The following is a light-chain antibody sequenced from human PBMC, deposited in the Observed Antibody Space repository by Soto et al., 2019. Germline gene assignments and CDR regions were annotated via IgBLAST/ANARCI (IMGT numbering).Light chain of an antibody. J-gene: IGLJ3*02. CDR3: AAWDDSLSGPV. CDR1: SSNLGTYY. V-gene: IGLV1-47*02. CDR2: SNN. Sequence: QAVVIQPPSASGTPGQRVTLSCSGSSSNLGTYYVYWYQRLPGTAPKLIIYSNNQRPSGVPDRFSGSKSGTSASLAISGLRSEDEGDYFCAAWDDSLSGPVFGGGTKVTVL.